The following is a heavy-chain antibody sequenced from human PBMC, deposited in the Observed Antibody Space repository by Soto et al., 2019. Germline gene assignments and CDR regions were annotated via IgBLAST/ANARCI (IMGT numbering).Heavy chain of an antibody. V-gene: IGHV5-51*01. CDR2: IYPGDSHT. D-gene: IGHD6-13*01. CDR1: GYSFTSYW. J-gene: IGHJ4*02. Sequence: GESLKISCKGSGYSFTSYWIGWVRQMPGKGLEWMGIIYPGDSHTRYSPSFQGQVTISADKSISTAYLQWSSLKASDTAMYYCEREQGIEANNIGGLDYWGRGTLVTVSS. CDR3: EREQGIEANNIGGLDY.